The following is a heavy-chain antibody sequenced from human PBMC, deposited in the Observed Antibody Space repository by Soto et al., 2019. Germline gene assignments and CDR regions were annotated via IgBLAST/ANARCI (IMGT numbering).Heavy chain of an antibody. D-gene: IGHD3-10*01. V-gene: IGHV3-73*01. Sequence: GGSLRLSCAASGFTFSGSAMHWVRQASGKGLEWVGRIRSKANSYATAYAASVKGRFTISRDDSKNTAYLQMNSLKTEDTAVYYCTSESGPGELPNKGAFDIWGQGTMVTVSS. CDR1: GFTFSGSA. CDR2: IRSKANSYAT. CDR3: TSESGPGELPNKGAFDI. J-gene: IGHJ3*02.